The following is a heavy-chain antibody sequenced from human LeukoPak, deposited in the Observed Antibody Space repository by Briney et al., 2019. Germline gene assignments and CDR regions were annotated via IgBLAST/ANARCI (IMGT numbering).Heavy chain of an antibody. CDR2: IYPGDSDT. V-gene: IGHV5-51*01. Sequence: GESLKISCKGSGYSFTTYWIGWVRQMPGKSLEWMGIIYPGDSDTRYSPSFQGQVTISADKSISTAYPQWSSLKASDTALYYCARTYCGGDCSYSYFDYWGQGTLVTVSS. CDR1: GYSFTTYW. CDR3: ARTYCGGDCSYSYFDY. J-gene: IGHJ4*02. D-gene: IGHD2-21*02.